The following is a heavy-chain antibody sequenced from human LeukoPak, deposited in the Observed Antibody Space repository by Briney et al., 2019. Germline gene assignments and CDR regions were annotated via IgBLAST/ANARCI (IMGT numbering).Heavy chain of an antibody. Sequence: SETLSLTCTVSGGSISSGNYYWSWIRQPAGKGLEWIGRIYTRGSTKYTPSLKSRVTMSVDTSKNQFSLKLSSVTAADTAVYYCARGRYYYDTSGYDAFDIWGQGTMVTVSS. CDR3: ARGRYYYDTSGYDAFDI. CDR2: IYTRGST. J-gene: IGHJ3*02. V-gene: IGHV4-61*02. CDR1: GGSISSGNYY. D-gene: IGHD3-22*01.